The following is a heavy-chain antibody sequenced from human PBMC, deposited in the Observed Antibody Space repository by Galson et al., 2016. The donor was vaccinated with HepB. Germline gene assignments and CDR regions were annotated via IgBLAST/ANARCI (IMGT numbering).Heavy chain of an antibody. J-gene: IGHJ6*02. Sequence: SVKVSCKASGGTFSSYAFSWVRQAPGQGLEWMGRIVPILGMSNNAQKFQGRVTITADKSTSTVYMELSSLRSEDTAVYYCARDAVAVAGTLQFYFYCMDVWGQGTTFTVSS. CDR2: IVPILGMS. CDR3: ARDAVAVAGTLQFYFYCMDV. V-gene: IGHV1-69*04. D-gene: IGHD6-19*01. CDR1: GGTFSSYA.